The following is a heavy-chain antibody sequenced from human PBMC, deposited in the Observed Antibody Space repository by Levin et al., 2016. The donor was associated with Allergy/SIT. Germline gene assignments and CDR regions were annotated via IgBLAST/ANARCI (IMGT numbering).Heavy chain of an antibody. J-gene: IGHJ4*02. D-gene: IGHD4-11*01. CDR3: ARLAVTARHYFDY. CDR2: IYPGDSDP. Sequence: KVSCKGSGYSYTGYWIGWVRQMPGKGLEWMGIIYPGDSDPRYSPSFQGQVTISADKSISTAYLQWSSLKASDTAMYYCARLAVTARHYFDYWGQGTLVTVSS. CDR1: GYSYTGYW. V-gene: IGHV5-51*01.